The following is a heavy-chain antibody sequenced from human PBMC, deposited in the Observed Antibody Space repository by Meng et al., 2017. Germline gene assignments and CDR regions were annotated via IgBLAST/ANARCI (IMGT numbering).Heavy chain of an antibody. CDR1: GFTFDDYA. D-gene: IGHD3-3*01. Sequence: LSLTCAASGFTFDDYAMRWVRQAQGKGLEGVSDISWNRGSIGYADSVKGRFTISRDNAKNSLYLQMNSLRAEDTALYYCAKAYYDFMNFSAFDIWGQGTMVTVSS. CDR3: AKAYYDFMNFSAFDI. V-gene: IGHV3-9*01. J-gene: IGHJ3*02. CDR2: ISWNRGSI.